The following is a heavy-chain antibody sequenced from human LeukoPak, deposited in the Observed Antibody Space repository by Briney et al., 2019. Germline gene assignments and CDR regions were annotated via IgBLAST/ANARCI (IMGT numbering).Heavy chain of an antibody. CDR2: ISSSSSYI. CDR1: GVTFSSYS. D-gene: IGHD1-26*01. CDR3: ARDMFGGIVGATVDY. Sequence: GGSLRLSCAASGVTFSSYSMNWVRQAPGKGLEWVSSISSSSSYIYYADSVKGRFTISRDNAKNSLYLQMNSLRAEDTAVYYCARDMFGGIVGATVDYWGQGTLVTVSS. V-gene: IGHV3-21*01. J-gene: IGHJ4*02.